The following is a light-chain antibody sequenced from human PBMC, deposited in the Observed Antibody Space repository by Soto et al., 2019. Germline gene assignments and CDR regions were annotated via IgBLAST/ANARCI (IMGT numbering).Light chain of an antibody. CDR3: QQSDSTPYT. J-gene: IGKJ2*01. CDR1: QDISDW. V-gene: IGKV1-12*01. CDR2: AAS. Sequence: DIQMTQSPSSVSASVGDRVTISCRASQDISDWLAWYQQKPGKAPKLLIYAASTLEIGVPSRFSGSGSGTDFTLTISSLQPEDFATYYCQQSDSTPYTFGQGTKVEI.